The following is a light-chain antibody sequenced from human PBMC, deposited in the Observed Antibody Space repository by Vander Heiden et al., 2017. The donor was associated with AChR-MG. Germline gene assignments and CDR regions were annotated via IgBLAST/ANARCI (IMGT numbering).Light chain of an antibody. V-gene: IGLV1-40*01. J-gene: IGLJ3*02. CDR1: NSNIGAGFD. CDR3: QSFDSSLTAWV. CDR2: TNN. Sequence: QSVLTQPPSVSGAPGQGVTISCTGSNSNIGAGFDVHWYQQFPGTAPKLLIYTNNIRPSGVPDRFSGSKSGTSASLALTGLQAEDEADYYCQSFDSSLTAWVFGGGTKLT.